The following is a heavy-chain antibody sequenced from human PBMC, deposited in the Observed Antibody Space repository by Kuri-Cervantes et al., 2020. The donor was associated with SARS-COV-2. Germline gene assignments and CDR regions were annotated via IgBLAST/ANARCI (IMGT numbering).Heavy chain of an antibody. D-gene: IGHD3-22*01. CDR3: TTGDSSGYYYEEN. Sequence: GESLKISCAASGFTFSSYAMHWVRQAPGKGLEWVAVISYDGSNKYYADSVKGRFTISRDNSKNTLYLQMNSLRAEDTAVYYCTTGDSSGYYYEENRGQGTLVTVSS. J-gene: IGHJ4*02. CDR1: GFTFSSYA. CDR2: ISYDGSNK. V-gene: IGHV3-30*01.